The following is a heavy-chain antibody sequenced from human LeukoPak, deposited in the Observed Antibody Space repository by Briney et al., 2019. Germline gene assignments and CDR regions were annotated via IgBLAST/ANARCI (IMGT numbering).Heavy chain of an antibody. Sequence: GGSLRLSCAASGFSCSTRGMSWVRQAPGKGREWVSAISGNDESTFYADSVKGRFTISRDNSRNTLYLQLSSLSAEDSAIYYCARDRRPARTYSGLFDYWGQGTLVTVSS. V-gene: IGHV3-23*01. J-gene: IGHJ4*02. CDR3: ARDRRPARTYSGLFDY. CDR1: GFSCSTRG. D-gene: IGHD5-12*01. CDR2: ISGNDEST.